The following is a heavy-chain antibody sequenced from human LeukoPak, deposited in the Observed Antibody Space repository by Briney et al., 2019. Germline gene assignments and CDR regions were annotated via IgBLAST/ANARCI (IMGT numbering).Heavy chain of an antibody. CDR2: ITGNSDTI. CDR1: DFPFNPYT. CDR3: TRDSAVVAFDV. V-gene: IGHV3-48*04. D-gene: IGHD6-6*01. J-gene: IGHJ3*01. Sequence: QPGGSLRLSCTASDFPFNPYTMHWVRQAPGKGLEWISYITGNSDTIYYADSVEGRFTISRDNAKNSLFLQMSSPRAEDTALYYCTRDSAVVAFDVWGQGTLVSVSS.